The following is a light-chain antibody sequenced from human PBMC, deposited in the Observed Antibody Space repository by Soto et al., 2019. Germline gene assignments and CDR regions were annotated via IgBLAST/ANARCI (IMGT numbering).Light chain of an antibody. V-gene: IGKV1-5*03. J-gene: IGKJ4*01. Sequence: DIQMTQSPSTLSAAVGDRVTITCRASQYISSWLAWYQQRPGKAPKLLISEASSLESGVPSRFSGRGSGTEFTLTISSLQPDDFATYYCQQYETYPLTFGGGTQVDIK. CDR2: EAS. CDR1: QYISSW. CDR3: QQYETYPLT.